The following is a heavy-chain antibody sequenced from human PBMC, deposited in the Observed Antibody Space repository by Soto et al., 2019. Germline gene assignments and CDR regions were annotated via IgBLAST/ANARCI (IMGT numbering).Heavy chain of an antibody. CDR1: SGSISTYY. J-gene: IGHJ5*02. D-gene: IGHD3-9*01. CDR2: VYYSGTT. V-gene: IGHV4-59*01. CDR3: VRDYLLTGFDT. Sequence: SETLSLTCTVSSGSISTYYWTWVRQPPGKGLEWIGYVYYSGTTNYNPSLKSRVGMSIDTSKNQFSLELKSVTAADTATYYCVRDYLLTGFDTWGQGTLVNVS.